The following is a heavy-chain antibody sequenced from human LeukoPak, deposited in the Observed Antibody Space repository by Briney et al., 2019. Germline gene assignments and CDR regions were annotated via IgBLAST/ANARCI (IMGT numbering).Heavy chain of an antibody. D-gene: IGHD5-12*01. CDR1: GFTFSSYS. J-gene: IGHJ5*02. CDR2: IIFSSTYI. V-gene: IGHV3-21*04. CDR3: ARGPVDSLNWFDP. Sequence: GGSLRLSCAASGFTFSSYSMNWVRQAPGKGLEWVSSIIFSSTYIYYADSVKGRFTISRDNAKNSLYLQMTSLRAEDTAVYYCARGPVDSLNWFDPWGQGTLVTVSS.